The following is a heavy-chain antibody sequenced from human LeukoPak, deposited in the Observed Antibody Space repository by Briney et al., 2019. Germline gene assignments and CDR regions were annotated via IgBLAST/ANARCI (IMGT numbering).Heavy chain of an antibody. D-gene: IGHD1-1*01. J-gene: IGHJ5*02. V-gene: IGHV4-38-2*02. Sequence: PSETLSLTCTVSGYSISSGYYWGWIRQPPGKGLEWIGSIYHSGSTYYNPSLKSRVTISVDTSKNQFSLKLSSVTAADTAVYYCASGMSSWFDPWGQGTLVTVSS. CDR1: GYSISSGYY. CDR3: ASGMSSWFDP. CDR2: IYHSGST.